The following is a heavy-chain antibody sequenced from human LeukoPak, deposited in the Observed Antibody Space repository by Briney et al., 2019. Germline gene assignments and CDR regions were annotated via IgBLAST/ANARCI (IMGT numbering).Heavy chain of an antibody. CDR1: GGSISSYY. D-gene: IGHD1-26*01. J-gene: IGHJ4*02. CDR3: AREGELQSVDY. CDR2: IYTSGST. Sequence: PSETLSLTCTVSGGSISSYYWSWIRQPAGKGLGWIGRIYTSGSTNYNPSLKSRVTMSVDTSKNQFSLKLSSVTAADTAVYYCAREGELQSVDYWGQGTLVTVSS. V-gene: IGHV4-4*07.